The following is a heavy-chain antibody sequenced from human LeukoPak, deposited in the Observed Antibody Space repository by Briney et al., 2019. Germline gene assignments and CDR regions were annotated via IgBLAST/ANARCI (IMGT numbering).Heavy chain of an antibody. Sequence: GGSQRLSCAGSGFTFSSFGMHWVRQAPGKGLKWVAVISHDGSFEYYADSMKGRFTISRDTSKNTLYLQMNSLRAEDTAVYYCAKDGLWFGDLTYFDYWGQGGLVTVSS. V-gene: IGHV3-30*18. CDR1: GFTFSSFG. CDR3: AKDGLWFGDLTYFDY. D-gene: IGHD3-10*01. J-gene: IGHJ4*02. CDR2: ISHDGSFE.